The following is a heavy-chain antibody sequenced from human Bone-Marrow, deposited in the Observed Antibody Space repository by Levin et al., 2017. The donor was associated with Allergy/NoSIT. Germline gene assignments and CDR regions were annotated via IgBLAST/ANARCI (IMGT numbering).Heavy chain of an antibody. CDR1: GFTVSNNY. Sequence: PGGSLRLSCAASGFTVSNNYMSWVRQAPGKGLEWVSLIYSRGGTNYADSVKGRFTISRDSSKNTLYLQMNSLRAEDRAVYYCTGGPSGVRSWGQGTLVTVSS. CDR3: TGGPSGVRS. J-gene: IGHJ4*02. D-gene: IGHD3-16*01. V-gene: IGHV3-53*01. CDR2: IYSRGGT.